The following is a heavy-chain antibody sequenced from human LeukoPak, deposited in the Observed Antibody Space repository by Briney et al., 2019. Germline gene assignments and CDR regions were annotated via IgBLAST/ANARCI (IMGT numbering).Heavy chain of an antibody. CDR3: AKSLYGSGSYYNWFDP. J-gene: IGHJ5*02. CDR1: GGSFSGYY. Sequence: PSETLSLTCAVYGGSFSGYYWSWIRQSLGKGLEWIGEINHRGSTNYNPSLKRRVTISLDTSKNQFSLKLSSVTAADTAVYYCAKSLYGSGSYYNWFDPWGQGTLVTVSS. D-gene: IGHD3-10*01. V-gene: IGHV4-34*01. CDR2: INHRGST.